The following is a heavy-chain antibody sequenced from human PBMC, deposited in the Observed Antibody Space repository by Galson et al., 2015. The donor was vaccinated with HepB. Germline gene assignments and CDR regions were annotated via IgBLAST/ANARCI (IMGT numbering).Heavy chain of an antibody. CDR2: INPNSGGT. CDR1: GYTFTGYY. Sequence: SVKVSCKASGYTFTGYYMHWVRQAPGQGLEWMGWINPNSGGTNYAQKFQGRVTMTRDTSIGTAYMELSRLRSDDTAVYYCARDYYDSSGYYYELNWFDPWGQGTLVTVSS. D-gene: IGHD3-22*01. CDR3: ARDYYDSSGYYYELNWFDP. V-gene: IGHV1-2*02. J-gene: IGHJ5*02.